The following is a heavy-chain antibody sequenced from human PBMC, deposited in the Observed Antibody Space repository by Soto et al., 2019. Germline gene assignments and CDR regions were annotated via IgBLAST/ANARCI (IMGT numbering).Heavy chain of an antibody. CDR2: IYYSGST. D-gene: IGHD2-21*01. J-gene: IGHJ5*02. CDR1: GGSVSSGSYY. Sequence: SETLSLTCTVSGGSVSSGSYYWSWIRQPLGKGLEWIGYIYYSGSTNYNPSLKSRVTISVDTSRNQFSLKVNSVTAADTAVYYCARRAVVAVTGSLDNWLDPWGQGILVTVSS. V-gene: IGHV4-61*01. CDR3: ARRAVVAVTGSLDNWLDP.